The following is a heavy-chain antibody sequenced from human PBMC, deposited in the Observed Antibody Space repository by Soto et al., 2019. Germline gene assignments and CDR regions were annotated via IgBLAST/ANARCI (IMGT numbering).Heavy chain of an antibody. Sequence: QVQLHESGPGLVKPSQTLSLTCTVSGGSISSGDYYWSWIRRPPGKGLEWIGYIFYSGSTYYNPSLKSRVSISLDRSKNQFSLKVSSVTAADTAVYYCARTSQDNWFDPWGQGTLVTVSS. CDR1: GGSISSGDYY. CDR2: IFYSGST. V-gene: IGHV4-30-4*01. CDR3: ARTSQDNWFDP. J-gene: IGHJ5*02.